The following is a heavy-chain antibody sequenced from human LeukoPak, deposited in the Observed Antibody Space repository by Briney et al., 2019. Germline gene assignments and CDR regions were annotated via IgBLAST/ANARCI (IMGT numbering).Heavy chain of an antibody. D-gene: IGHD3-9*01. CDR1: GGSTTGYY. J-gene: IGHJ4*02. V-gene: IGHV4-59*08. Sequence: SETLSLTCTVSGGSTTGYYWTWIRQPPGKGLEWIGYVYCSGRTSYNASLKSRVTTSVDTSKNQFSLKLSSVTAADTAVYFCARHEGYDILTGYSYYFDYWGQGALVTVSS. CDR3: ARHEGYDILTGYSYYFDY. CDR2: VYCSGRT.